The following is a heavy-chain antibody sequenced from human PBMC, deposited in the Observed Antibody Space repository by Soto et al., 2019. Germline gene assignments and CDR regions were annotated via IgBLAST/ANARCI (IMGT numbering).Heavy chain of an antibody. D-gene: IGHD6-13*01. CDR3: PRDLGSWSGAFDI. V-gene: IGHV3-30-3*01. J-gene: IGHJ3*02. Sequence: PGGSLRLSCAASGFTFSSYAMHWVRQAPGKGLEWVAVISYDGSNKYYADSVKGRCTISRDNSKNTLYLQMNSLRAEDTAVYYSPRDLGSWSGAFDIWGQGTMVTVSS. CDR1: GFTFSSYA. CDR2: ISYDGSNK.